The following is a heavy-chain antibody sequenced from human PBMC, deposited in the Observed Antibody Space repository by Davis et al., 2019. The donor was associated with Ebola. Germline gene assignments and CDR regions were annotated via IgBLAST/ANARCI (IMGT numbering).Heavy chain of an antibody. J-gene: IGHJ5*02. CDR1: GGTFSSYA. CDR2: IIPIFGTA. CDR3: AREWLGWFDP. V-gene: IGHV1-69*13. Sequence: SVKVSCKASGGTFSSYAISWVRQAPGQGLEWMGGIIPIFGTANYAQKFQGRVTITADESTSTAYMELRSLRSEDTAVYYCAREWLGWFDPWGQGTLVTVSS. D-gene: IGHD3-22*01.